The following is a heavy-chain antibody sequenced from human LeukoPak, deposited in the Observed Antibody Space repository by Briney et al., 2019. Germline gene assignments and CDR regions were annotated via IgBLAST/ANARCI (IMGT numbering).Heavy chain of an antibody. Sequence: GGSLRLSCAASTFTFSNYAMQWVRQAPGKGLEWVALISYDGSNKYYADSVKGRFTISRDNSKNTLYLQMNSLRAEDTAVYYCARGEYYYDSSGRGFDLWGHGTLVTVSS. CDR3: ARGEYYYDSSGRGFDL. D-gene: IGHD3-22*01. J-gene: IGHJ2*01. CDR2: ISYDGSNK. CDR1: TFTFSNYA. V-gene: IGHV3-30-3*01.